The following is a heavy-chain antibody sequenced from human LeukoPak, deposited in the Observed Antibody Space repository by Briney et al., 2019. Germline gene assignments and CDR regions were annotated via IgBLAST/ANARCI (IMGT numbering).Heavy chain of an antibody. J-gene: IGHJ6*02. V-gene: IGHV1-18*01. CDR2: ISTYNGNP. Sequence: ASVKVSCKASGYTFISYGISWVRQAPAQGVDGMGWISTYNGNPSYAQKLQGRVTRTTDTSTSTAYMELRSLRSDDTAVYYCARAPIVVVPAAIQGYYYYYAMDLWGQGTTVTVSS. D-gene: IGHD2-2*02. CDR3: ARAPIVVVPAAIQGYYYYYAMDL. CDR1: GYTFISYG.